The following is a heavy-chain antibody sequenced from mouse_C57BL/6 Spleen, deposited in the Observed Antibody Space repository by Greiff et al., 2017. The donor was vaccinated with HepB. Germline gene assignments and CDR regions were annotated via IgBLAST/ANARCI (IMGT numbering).Heavy chain of an antibody. CDR1: GYAFSSYW. CDR3: ARSTYSNTAWFAY. D-gene: IGHD2-5*01. J-gene: IGHJ3*01. CDR2: IYPGDGDT. Sequence: VQLKESGAELVKPGASVKISCKASGYAFSSYWMNWVKQRPGKGLEWIGQIYPGDGDTNYNGKFKGKATLTADKSSSTAYMQLSSLTSEDSAVYFCARSTYSNTAWFAYWGQGTLVTVSA. V-gene: IGHV1-80*01.